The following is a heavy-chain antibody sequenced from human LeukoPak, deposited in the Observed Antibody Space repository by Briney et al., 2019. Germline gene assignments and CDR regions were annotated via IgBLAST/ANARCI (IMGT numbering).Heavy chain of an antibody. CDR3: AREVIYGALDI. D-gene: IGHD2/OR15-2a*01. V-gene: IGHV3-53*01. CDR1: GFTVSSNY. CDR2: IYNSGNT. J-gene: IGHJ3*02. Sequence: GGSLRLSCAASGFTVSSNYMSWVRQAPGKGLEWVSVIYNSGNTYYADSVKGRFTISRDNSKNTLYLQMSSLRAEDTAVYYCAREVIYGALDIWGQGTMVTVSS.